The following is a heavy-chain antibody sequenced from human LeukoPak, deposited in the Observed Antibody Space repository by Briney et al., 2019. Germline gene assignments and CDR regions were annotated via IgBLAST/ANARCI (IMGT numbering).Heavy chain of an antibody. Sequence: SETLSLTCTVSGGSISSYYWSWIRQPAGKGLEWIGEINHSGSANYNPSLRSRVTISVDTSKNQFSLKLSSVTAADTAVYYCARGRVRVRARAQDFQHWGQGTLVTVSS. CDR2: INHSGSA. J-gene: IGHJ1*01. V-gene: IGHV4-34*01. CDR3: ARGRVRVRARAQDFQH. D-gene: IGHD3-10*01. CDR1: GGSISSYY.